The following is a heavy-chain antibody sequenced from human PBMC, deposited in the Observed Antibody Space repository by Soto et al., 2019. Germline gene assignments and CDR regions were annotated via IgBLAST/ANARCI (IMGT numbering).Heavy chain of an antibody. J-gene: IGHJ4*02. Sequence: SGGSLRLSCVASGFTFSSYAMNWVRQAPGKGLEWVSDISGSGGTTYYADSVKGRFTISRDNSKNTLYLQMNSLRAEDTAVYYCAKDWFSGSGSPPDYWGQGTLVTVSS. CDR1: GFTFSSYA. CDR2: ISGSGGTT. CDR3: AKDWFSGSGSPPDY. V-gene: IGHV3-23*01. D-gene: IGHD3-10*01.